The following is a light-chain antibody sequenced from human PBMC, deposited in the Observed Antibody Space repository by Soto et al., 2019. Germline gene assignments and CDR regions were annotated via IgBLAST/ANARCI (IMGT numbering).Light chain of an antibody. J-gene: IGLJ3*02. V-gene: IGLV3-21*04. Sequence: YELTQPPSVSVAPGKTARITCRGNNIGSKSVHWYQQKPGQAPVLVIYYDSDRPSGIPERFSGSNSGNTATLTISRVEAGDEADYYCQVWDSSSDHWVFGGGTKVTVL. CDR3: QVWDSSSDHWV. CDR1: NIGSKS. CDR2: YDS.